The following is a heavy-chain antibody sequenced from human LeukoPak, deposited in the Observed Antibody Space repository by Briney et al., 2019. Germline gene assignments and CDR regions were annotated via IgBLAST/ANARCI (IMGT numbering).Heavy chain of an antibody. Sequence: GASVKVSCKASGYTFTSYAMHWVRQAPGQRLEWMGWINAGNGNTKYSQKFQGRVTITRDTSASTAYMELSSLRSEDTAVYYCARGEWVLRFLEWLSPIDYWGQGTLVTVSS. CDR2: INAGNGNT. D-gene: IGHD3-3*01. CDR1: GYTFTSYA. J-gene: IGHJ4*02. CDR3: ARGEWVLRFLEWLSPIDY. V-gene: IGHV1-3*01.